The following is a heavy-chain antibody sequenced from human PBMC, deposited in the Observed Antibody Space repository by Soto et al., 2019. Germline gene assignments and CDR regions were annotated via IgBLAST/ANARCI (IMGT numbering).Heavy chain of an antibody. CDR1: GYTFTSYD. CDR2: MNPNSGNT. J-gene: IGHJ6*02. V-gene: IGHV1-8*01. D-gene: IGHD2-2*01. Sequence: ASVKVSCKASGYTFTSYDINWVRQATGQGLEWMGWMNPNSGNTGYAQKFQGRVTMTRNTSISTAYMELSSLRSEDTAVYYCAREIVVVPAAINYYYYYGMDVWGQVTTVTFS. CDR3: AREIVVVPAAINYYYYYGMDV.